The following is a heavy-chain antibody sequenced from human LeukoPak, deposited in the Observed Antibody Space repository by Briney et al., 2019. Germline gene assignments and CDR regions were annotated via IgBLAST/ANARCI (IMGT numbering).Heavy chain of an antibody. Sequence: SETLSLTCTVSGVSVRSSFWSWIRQPPGKGLEYIGYVHHSGNTNYNPSLQSRVTMSVDTARSQFSLNLSSVTPADSAVYYCARHNGDSYLDLWAQGSLVTVSS. CDR1: GVSVRSSF. CDR2: VHHSGNT. D-gene: IGHD2-21*01. V-gene: IGHV4-59*02. CDR3: ARHNGDSYLDL. J-gene: IGHJ4*02.